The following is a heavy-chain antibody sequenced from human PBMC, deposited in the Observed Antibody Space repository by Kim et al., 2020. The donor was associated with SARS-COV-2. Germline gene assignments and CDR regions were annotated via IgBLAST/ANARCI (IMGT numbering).Heavy chain of an antibody. D-gene: IGHD3-10*01. Sequence: SETLSLTCAVSGGSISSGGYSWSWIRQPPGKGLEWIGYIYHSGSTYYNPSLKSRVTISVDRSKNQFSLKLSSVTAADTAVYYCASSSADYYGSGSPWAFDIWGQGTMVTVSS. J-gene: IGHJ3*02. CDR3: ASSSADYYGSGSPWAFDI. CDR2: IYHSGST. CDR1: GGSISSGGYS. V-gene: IGHV4-30-2*01.